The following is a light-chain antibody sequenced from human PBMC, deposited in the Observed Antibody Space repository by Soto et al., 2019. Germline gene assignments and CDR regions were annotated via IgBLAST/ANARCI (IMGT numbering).Light chain of an antibody. CDR3: QSYDSSLSSSV. CDR2: GNS. Sequence: QSVLTQPPSVSGAPGQRVTISCTGSSSNIGAGYDVHWYQQLPGTAPKLLIYGNSNRPSGVPDRFSGSKSGTSASLAITGLQAEDETGYYCQSYDSSLSSSVFGTGTKLTVL. J-gene: IGLJ1*01. CDR1: SSNIGAGYD. V-gene: IGLV1-40*01.